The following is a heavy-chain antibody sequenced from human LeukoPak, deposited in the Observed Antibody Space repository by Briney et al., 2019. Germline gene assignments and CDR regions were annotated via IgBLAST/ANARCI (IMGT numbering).Heavy chain of an antibody. CDR2: VYYSGST. V-gene: IGHV4-39*01. J-gene: IGHJ6*03. Sequence: SETLSLTCTVSGGSINSPSYYWGWIRQPPGKGLEWIGSVYYSGSTYYNPSLKSRVTISVDTSKNQFSMKLSSVTAADTAVYYCATTSLNGSGSFPYYYYYYYMDVWGKGTTVTISS. CDR1: GGSINSPSYY. CDR3: ATTSLNGSGSFPYYYYYYYMDV. D-gene: IGHD3-10*01.